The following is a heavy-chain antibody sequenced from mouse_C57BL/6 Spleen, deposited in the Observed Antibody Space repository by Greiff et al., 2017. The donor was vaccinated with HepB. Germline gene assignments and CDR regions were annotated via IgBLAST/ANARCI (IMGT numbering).Heavy chain of an antibody. J-gene: IGHJ4*01. D-gene: IGHD1-1*01. Sequence: VQLQQPGAELVRPGSSVKLSCKASGYTFTRYWMDWVKQRPGQGLEWIGNIYPSDSETHYNQKFKDKATLTVDKSSSTAYMQLSSLTSEDSAVYYCAGGGNYLLRRAMDYWGQGTSVTVSS. CDR2: IYPSDSET. V-gene: IGHV1-61*01. CDR3: AGGGNYLLRRAMDY. CDR1: GYTFTRYW.